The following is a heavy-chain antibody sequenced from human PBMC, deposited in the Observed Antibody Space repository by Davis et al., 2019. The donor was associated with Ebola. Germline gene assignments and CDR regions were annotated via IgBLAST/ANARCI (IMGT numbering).Heavy chain of an antibody. J-gene: IGHJ5*02. CDR2: IYYSGST. D-gene: IGHD3-10*01. Sequence: SETLSLTCTVSGGSISSSSYYWGWIRQPPGKGLEWIGSIYYSGSTYYNPSLKSRVTISVDTSTNQVSLRLNSVTAADTAVYYCARVTMGVGVPWGQGTLVTVSS. V-gene: IGHV4-39*07. CDR3: ARVTMGVGVP. CDR1: GGSISSSSYY.